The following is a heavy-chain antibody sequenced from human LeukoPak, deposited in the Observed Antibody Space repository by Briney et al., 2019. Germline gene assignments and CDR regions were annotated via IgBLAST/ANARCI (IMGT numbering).Heavy chain of an antibody. Sequence: ASVKVSCKASGYTFTGYYMHWVRQAPGQGLEWMGWINPNSGGTNYAQKFQGRVTMTRDTSISTAYMELSRLRSADTAVYYCARDLVRLAVADDRRAGSSSWSVGYWGQGTLVTVSS. CDR1: GYTFTGYY. CDR3: ARDLVRLAVADDRRAGSSSWSVGY. V-gene: IGHV1-2*02. CDR2: INPNSGGT. D-gene: IGHD6-13*01. J-gene: IGHJ4*02.